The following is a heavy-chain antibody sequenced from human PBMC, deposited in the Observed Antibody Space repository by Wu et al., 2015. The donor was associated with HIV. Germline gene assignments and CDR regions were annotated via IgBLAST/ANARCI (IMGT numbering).Heavy chain of an antibody. Sequence: QVQLVQSGAEVKKPGASVKVSCKASGYTFTSYGISWVRQAPGQGLEWMGWISAHNGNTNYAQKLQGRVTMTTDTSTSTAYMELRSLRSDDTAVYYCARDSPRLYSSSWYFFDYWGQGTLVTVSS. CDR1: GYTFTSYG. D-gene: IGHD6-13*01. J-gene: IGHJ4*02. CDR3: ARDSPRLYSSSWYFFDY. V-gene: IGHV1-18*01. CDR2: ISAHNGNT.